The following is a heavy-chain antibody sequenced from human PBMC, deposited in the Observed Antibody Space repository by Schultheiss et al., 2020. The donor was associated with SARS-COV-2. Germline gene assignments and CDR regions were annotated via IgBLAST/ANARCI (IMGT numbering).Heavy chain of an antibody. V-gene: IGHV3-74*01. CDR2: INSDGRST. D-gene: IGHD3-10*01. J-gene: IGHJ6*03. Sequence: GGSLRLSCAASGFTFSAYWMHWVRQVPGKGLVWVSRINSDGRSTSYADSVKGRFTISRDSAKNSLYLQMNSLRAEDTAIYYCARSRGGMDVWGKGTTVTVSS. CDR3: ARSRGGMDV. CDR1: GFTFSAYW.